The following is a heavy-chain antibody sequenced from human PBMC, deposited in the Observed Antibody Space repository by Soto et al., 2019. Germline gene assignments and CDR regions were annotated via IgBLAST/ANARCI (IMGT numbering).Heavy chain of an antibody. CDR2: INHSGTT. CDR1: GGSFSGYF. Sequence: SETLSLTFRVHGGSFSGYFWTWIRQPPGKGLAWIGEINHSGTTNYNPSLKSRVSISVDTSKNQFSLKLRSVTAADTAVYYCARGPYGSGGSCLNWFDPWGPGTLVT. V-gene: IGHV4-34*01. J-gene: IGHJ5*02. D-gene: IGHD2-15*01. CDR3: ARGPYGSGGSCLNWFDP.